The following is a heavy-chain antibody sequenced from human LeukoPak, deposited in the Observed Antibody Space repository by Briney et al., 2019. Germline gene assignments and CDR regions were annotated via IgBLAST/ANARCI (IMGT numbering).Heavy chain of an antibody. V-gene: IGHV3-48*01. D-gene: IGHD6-13*01. CDR2: ISSSSSTI. J-gene: IGHJ6*03. CDR3: ARRRSSWENYHYMDV. Sequence: GGSLRLSCAASGFTFSSYSMMWVRQAPGKGLEWVSYISSSSSTIYYADSVKGRFTISRDNAKNSLYLQMNSLRVEDTAVYYCARRRSSWENYHYMDVWGKGTTVTVSS. CDR1: GFTFSSYS.